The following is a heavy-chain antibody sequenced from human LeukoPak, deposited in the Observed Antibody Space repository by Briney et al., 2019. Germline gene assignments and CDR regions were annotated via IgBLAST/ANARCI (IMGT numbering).Heavy chain of an antibody. Sequence: GGSLRLSCAASGFTFDDYTMHWVRQAPGKGLEWVSLISWDGSTTYYEDSVKGRFTISRDNSKNSLYLQMNSLISEDTALYYCAKGSQTTLRWPFDSWGQGTLVTVSS. V-gene: IGHV3-43*01. D-gene: IGHD4-23*01. CDR3: AKGSQTTLRWPFDS. CDR2: ISWDGSTT. CDR1: GFTFDDYT. J-gene: IGHJ4*02.